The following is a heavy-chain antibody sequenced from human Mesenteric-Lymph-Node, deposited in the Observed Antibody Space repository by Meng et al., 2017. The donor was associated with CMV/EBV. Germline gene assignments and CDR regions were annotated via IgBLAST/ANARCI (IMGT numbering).Heavy chain of an antibody. CDR2: IIPILGIA. V-gene: IGHV1-69*02. J-gene: IGHJ5*02. CDR1: GGTFSSYT. Sequence: QVPLVQSGAEAKNPGSSLKVSCTASGGTFSSYTISWVRQAPGQGLEWMERIIPILGIANYAQKFQGRVTITADKSTSTAYMELSSLRSEDTAVYYCAGGIAAAGSRWFDPWGQGTLVTVSS. D-gene: IGHD6-13*01. CDR3: AGGIAAAGSRWFDP.